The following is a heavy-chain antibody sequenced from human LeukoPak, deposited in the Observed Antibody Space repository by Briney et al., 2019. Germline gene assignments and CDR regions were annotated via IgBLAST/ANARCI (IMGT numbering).Heavy chain of an antibody. Sequence: GASVKVSCKASGYTFTYRYMHWVRQAPGQGLEWMGWIGPKDGETKYAQTFQGRGTMTRDTSISAVYMHLSDLGPDDTAVYYCARGRGGGIMLLYDYWGQGTLVTVSS. CDR2: IGPKDGET. CDR1: GYTFTYRY. CDR3: ARGRGGGIMLLYDY. D-gene: IGHD3-16*01. V-gene: IGHV1-2*02. J-gene: IGHJ4*02.